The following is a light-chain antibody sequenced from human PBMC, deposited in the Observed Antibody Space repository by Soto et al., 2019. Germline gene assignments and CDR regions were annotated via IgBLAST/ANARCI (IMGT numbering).Light chain of an antibody. Sequence: QSALTQPASVSGSPRQSITISCTGTSSDVGGSNYVSWYQQHPGKAPRLVIFEVINRPSGVSYRFSGSKSGNTASLTISGLQAGDDADYYCSSYTASNTVVFGGGTKLTVL. CDR1: SSDVGGSNY. V-gene: IGLV2-14*01. CDR2: EVI. J-gene: IGLJ2*01. CDR3: SSYTASNTVV.